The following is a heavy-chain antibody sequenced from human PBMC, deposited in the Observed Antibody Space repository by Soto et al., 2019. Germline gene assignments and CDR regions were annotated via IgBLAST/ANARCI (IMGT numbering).Heavy chain of an antibody. CDR3: ARGFGVLNWFDP. J-gene: IGHJ5*02. CDR1: GGSISSSSYY. CDR2: IYYTGIT. Sequence: PSETLSLTCTVSGGSISSSSYYWGWIRQPPGKGLEWIGSIYYTGITYYNPSLMSRVTMSVDTSKNHFALKLRSVTAADTAVYYCARGFGVLNWFDPCGQGTLVTVSS. D-gene: IGHD3-3*01. V-gene: IGHV4-39*02.